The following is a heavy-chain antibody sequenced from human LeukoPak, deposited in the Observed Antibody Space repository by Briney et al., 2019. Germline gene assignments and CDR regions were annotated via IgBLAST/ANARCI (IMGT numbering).Heavy chain of an antibody. J-gene: IGHJ3*02. CDR1: GDSVSSNSAA. CDR3: ARARRDIVLPHDAFDI. V-gene: IGHV6-1*01. D-gene: IGHD2-8*01. Sequence: SQTHSLTCAISGDSVSSNSAAWNWIRQSPSRGLEWLGRTYYRSKWYNDYAVSVKSRITINPDTSKNQFSLQLNSVTSEDTAVYYCARARRDIVLPHDAFDIWGQGTMVTVSS. CDR2: TYYRSKWYN.